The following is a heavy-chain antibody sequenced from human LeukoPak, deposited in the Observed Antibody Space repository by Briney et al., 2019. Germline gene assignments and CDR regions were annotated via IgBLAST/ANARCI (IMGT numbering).Heavy chain of an antibody. CDR1: AFTFSGYA. D-gene: IGHD3-10*01. Sequence: GGSLRLSCAASAFTFSGYAMTWVRQAPGKGLEWVSAISGGGDRTYYPDSVKGRFTISRDNSKNTLYLQMNSLRAEDTAVYYCAKTRFTVVQEFLVWAPFDYWGQGTLVTVSS. CDR3: AKTRFTVVQEFLVWAPFDY. V-gene: IGHV3-23*01. CDR2: ISGGGDRT. J-gene: IGHJ4*02.